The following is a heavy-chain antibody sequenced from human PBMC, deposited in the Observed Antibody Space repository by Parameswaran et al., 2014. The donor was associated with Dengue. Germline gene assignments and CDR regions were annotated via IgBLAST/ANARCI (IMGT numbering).Heavy chain of an antibody. Sequence: VRQMPGKGLEWVSDISSSGNTIYYADSVKGRFTISRDNAQNSLYLQMNSLRAEDTAVYYCARDSYCTGGSCYYFYYYAMDVWGPRGPRSPSPQ. J-gene: IGHJ6*01. D-gene: IGHD2-15*01. V-gene: IGHV3-11*01. CDR2: ISSSGNTI. CDR3: ARDSYCTGGSCYYFYYYAMDV.